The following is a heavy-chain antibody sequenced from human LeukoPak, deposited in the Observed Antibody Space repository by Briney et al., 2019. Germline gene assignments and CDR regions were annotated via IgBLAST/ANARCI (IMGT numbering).Heavy chain of an antibody. V-gene: IGHV3-48*03. D-gene: IGHD1-26*01. CDR2: ISSSGSTI. CDR1: GFTFSSYE. J-gene: IGHJ4*02. CDR3: ARSSGSHDFDY. Sequence: QSGGSLRLSCAASGFTFSSYEMNWVRQAPGKGLEWVSYISSSGSTIYYADSVKGRFTISRDNAKNSLYLQMNSLRAEDTAVYYCARSSGSHDFDYWGQGTLVTVSS.